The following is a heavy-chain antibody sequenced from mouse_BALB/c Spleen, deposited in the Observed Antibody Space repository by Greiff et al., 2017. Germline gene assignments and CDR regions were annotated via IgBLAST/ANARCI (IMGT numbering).Heavy chain of an antibody. V-gene: IGHV5-12-2*01. CDR1: GFTFSSYT. CDR3: ARTMNTTGWYFDV. CDR2: ISYGGGST. D-gene: IGHD2-4*01. J-gene: IGHJ1*01. Sequence: EVQRVESGGGLVQPGGSLKLSCAASGFTFSSYTMSLVRQTPGKGLEWVAYISYGGGSTYYPDTVKGRITISRDNAKNTLYLQMSSLKSEDTAMYYCARTMNTTGWYFDVWGAGTTVTVSS.